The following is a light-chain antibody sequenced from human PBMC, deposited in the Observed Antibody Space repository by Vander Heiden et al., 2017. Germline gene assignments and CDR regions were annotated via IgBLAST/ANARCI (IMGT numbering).Light chain of an antibody. CDR3: QESSSSLETT. Sequence: DIQMTQSPSSLSASVGDTVTITCRASQNINSHLNWYQQKPGEAPKLLIYSASSLQSGVPSRFIGRGSGTDYTLIISSLQREDFATYYCQESSSSLETTFGQGTGLEVK. V-gene: IGKV1-39*01. CDR1: QNINSH. CDR2: SAS. J-gene: IGKJ5*01.